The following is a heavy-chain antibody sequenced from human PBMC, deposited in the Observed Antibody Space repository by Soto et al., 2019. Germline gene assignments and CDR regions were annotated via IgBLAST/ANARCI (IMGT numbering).Heavy chain of an antibody. CDR3: ARSGYSYGDDGFDI. CDR1: GFTFSSSS. V-gene: IGHV3-21*01. CDR2: ISSSSSYI. J-gene: IGHJ3*02. Sequence: GGSLRLSCAPSGFTFSSSSMNWVRQAPGKGLEWVSSISSSSSYIYYADSVKVRFTISRDISKNTLYVQMNSLRAEDTAVYYCARSGYSYGDDGFDIWGQGTMVTVS. D-gene: IGHD5-18*01.